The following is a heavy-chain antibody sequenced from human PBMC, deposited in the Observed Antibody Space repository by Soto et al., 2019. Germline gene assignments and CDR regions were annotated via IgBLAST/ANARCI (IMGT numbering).Heavy chain of an antibody. Sequence: GGSLRLSCAASGFTFSSYSMNWVRQAPGKGLEWVSYISSSSSTIYYADSVKGRFTISRDNAKNSLYLQMNSLRAEDTAVYYCAAYLLRFLEWSQNSKTPYWGQGTLVTVSS. CDR3: AAYLLRFLEWSQNSKTPY. V-gene: IGHV3-48*01. D-gene: IGHD3-3*01. CDR1: GFTFSSYS. J-gene: IGHJ4*02. CDR2: ISSSSSTI.